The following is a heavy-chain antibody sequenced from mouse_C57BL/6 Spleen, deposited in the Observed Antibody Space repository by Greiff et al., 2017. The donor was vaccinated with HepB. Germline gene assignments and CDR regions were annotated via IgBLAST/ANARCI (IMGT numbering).Heavy chain of an antibody. CDR3: ARRGLGGSSPYWYFDV. CDR1: GYTFTDYN. CDR2: INPNNGGT. D-gene: IGHD1-1*01. V-gene: IGHV1-22*01. J-gene: IGHJ1*03. Sequence: DVKLQESGPELVKPGASVKMSCKASGYTFTDYNMHWVKQSHGKSLEWIGYINPNNGGTSYNQKFKGKATLTVNKSSSTAYMELRSLTSEDSAVYYCARRGLGGSSPYWYFDVWGTGTTVTVSS.